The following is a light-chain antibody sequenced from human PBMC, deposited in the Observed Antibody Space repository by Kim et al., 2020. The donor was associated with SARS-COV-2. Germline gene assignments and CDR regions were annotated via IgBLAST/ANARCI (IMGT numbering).Light chain of an antibody. V-gene: IGLV3-19*01. CDR2: GKN. CDR1: SLRKYY. J-gene: IGLJ2*01. CDR3: NSRDTSHFVI. Sequence: SSELTQDPAVSMALGQTVRITCQGDSLRKYYATWYQQKPGQAPVLLISGKNNRPSGIPDRFSGSSSGNTASLTIAGAQAEDEADYYCNSRDTSHFVIFGGGTQLTVL.